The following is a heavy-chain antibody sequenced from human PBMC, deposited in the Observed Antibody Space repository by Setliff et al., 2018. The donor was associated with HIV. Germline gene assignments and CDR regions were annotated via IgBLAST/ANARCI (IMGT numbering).Heavy chain of an antibody. CDR1: GGTFSSYA. CDR3: AKDRRYYYGSGSYAAET. V-gene: IGHV1-69*13. J-gene: IGHJ5*02. CDR2: IIPIFGTA. Sequence: SVKVSCKASGGTFSSYAISWVRQAPGQGLEWMGGIIPIFGTANYAQKFQGRVTITADESTSTAYMELSSLRSEDTAAYYCAKDRRYYYGSGSYAAETWGQGTLVTVSS. D-gene: IGHD3-10*01.